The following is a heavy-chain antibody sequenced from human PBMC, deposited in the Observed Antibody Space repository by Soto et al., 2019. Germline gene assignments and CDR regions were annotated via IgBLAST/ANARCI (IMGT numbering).Heavy chain of an antibody. CDR1: GFTFSSSA. V-gene: IGHV3-33*01. CDR2: IRYDGTNK. CDR3: ARDWNHGYSSGWDDDFFDI. D-gene: IGHD6-19*01. Sequence: QVQLVESGGGVVQPGRSLRLSCAASGFTFSSSAMHWVRQAPGKGLEWVALIRYDGTNKYYADSVKGRFTISRDNSKNTLYLEMNSLSAEDTAVDYCARDWNHGYSSGWDDDFFDIWGQGTLVTVSS. J-gene: IGHJ3*02.